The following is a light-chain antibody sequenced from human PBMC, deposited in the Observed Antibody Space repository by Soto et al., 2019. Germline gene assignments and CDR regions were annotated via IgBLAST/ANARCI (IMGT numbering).Light chain of an antibody. J-gene: IGLJ2*01. V-gene: IGLV1-47*02. CDR1: SSNIGSNS. CDR2: SNH. Sequence: QSVLTQPPSASGTPGQRVTILCSGSSSNIGSNSVYWYQQLPGTAPKLLIYSNHQRPSGVPDRFSGSKSGTSASLAISGLRSEDEANYYCAAWDDSPSGVVFGGGTKLTVL. CDR3: AAWDDSPSGVV.